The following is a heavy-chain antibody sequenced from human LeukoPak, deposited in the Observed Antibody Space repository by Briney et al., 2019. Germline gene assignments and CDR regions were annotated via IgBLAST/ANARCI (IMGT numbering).Heavy chain of an antibody. V-gene: IGHV3-43*02. Sequence: QAGGSLRLSCAASGFTFDDYAMHWVRQAPGKGLEWVSLISVDGGSTYYADYVKGRFTIYRENSKNSLYLQMNSLRTEATALYYCAKDRGSYRYGRFDPWGQGTLVTVSS. CDR3: AKDRGSYRYGRFDP. CDR1: GFTFDDYA. CDR2: ISVDGGST. J-gene: IGHJ5*02. D-gene: IGHD5-18*01.